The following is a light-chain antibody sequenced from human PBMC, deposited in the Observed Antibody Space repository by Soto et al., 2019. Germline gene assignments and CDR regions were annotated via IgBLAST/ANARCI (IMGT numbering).Light chain of an antibody. CDR1: QGISSS. V-gene: IGKV1-9*01. CDR3: QQLNGHPFT. Sequence: IQLTQSPSSLSAYVGDRVTLTCRASQGISSSLAWYQQKPGKAPKLLIYAASTLQSWVPSRFSGSGSWTDFTLTISSXQPEDFATYYCQQLNGHPFTFGPGTKVDIK. CDR2: AAS. J-gene: IGKJ3*01.